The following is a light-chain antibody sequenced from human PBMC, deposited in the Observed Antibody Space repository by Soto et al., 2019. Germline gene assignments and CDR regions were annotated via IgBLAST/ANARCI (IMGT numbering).Light chain of an antibody. Sequence: DIVMTQSPDSLAVSLGERATINCKSSQSVLYSSNNKNYLAWYQQKPGQPPKLLIYWASTRESGVPDRFSGSGSGTDFTLTISSPQAEDVAVYYCQQYYSTPCTFGQGTKVEIK. CDR1: QSVLYSSNNKNY. CDR3: QQYYSTPCT. CDR2: WAS. V-gene: IGKV4-1*01. J-gene: IGKJ1*01.